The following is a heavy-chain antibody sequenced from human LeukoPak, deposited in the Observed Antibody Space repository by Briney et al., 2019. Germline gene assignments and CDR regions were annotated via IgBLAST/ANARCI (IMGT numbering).Heavy chain of an antibody. CDR3: ARGTIVVVPAATYYDFWSGYSWFDP. Sequence: PSETLSLTCAVYGGPFSGYYWSWIRQPPGKGLEWIGEINHSGSTNYNPSLKSRVNISVDTFKNQYSLKLSSVTAADTAVYYCARGTIVVVPAATYYDFWSGYSWFDPWGQGTLVTVSS. CDR1: GGPFSGYY. J-gene: IGHJ5*02. D-gene: IGHD3-3*01. V-gene: IGHV4-34*01. CDR2: INHSGST.